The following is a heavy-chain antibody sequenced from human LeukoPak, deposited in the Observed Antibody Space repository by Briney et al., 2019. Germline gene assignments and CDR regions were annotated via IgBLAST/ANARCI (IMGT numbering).Heavy chain of an antibody. CDR1: GYSFTSYW. CDR3: ARSTTVTKSTFDY. V-gene: IGHV5-51*01. J-gene: IGHJ4*02. D-gene: IGHD4-17*01. CDR2: IYPGDSDT. Sequence: GESLKVSCKGSGYSFTSYWIGWVRQMPGKGLEWMGIIYPGDSDTRYSPSFQGQVTISADKSISTAYLQWSSLKASDTAMYYCARSTTVTKSTFDYWSQGTLVTVSS.